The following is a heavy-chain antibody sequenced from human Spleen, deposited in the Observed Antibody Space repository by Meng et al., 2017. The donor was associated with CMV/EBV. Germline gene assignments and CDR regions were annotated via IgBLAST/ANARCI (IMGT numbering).Heavy chain of an antibody. CDR1: GGSISSSSYY. CDR3: VRNRYLVGAIAD. J-gene: IGHJ4*02. D-gene: IGHD1-26*01. Sequence: GSLRLSCTVSGGSISSSSYYWGWIRQPPGKGLEWIGSIYYSGSTYYNPSLKSRLIISVDTSTNQFSLTLNSATATDTALYYCVRNRYLVGAIADWGQGTLVTVSS. CDR2: IYYSGST. V-gene: IGHV4-39*01.